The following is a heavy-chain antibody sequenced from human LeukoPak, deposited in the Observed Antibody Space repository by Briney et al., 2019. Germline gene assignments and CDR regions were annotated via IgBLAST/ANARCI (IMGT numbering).Heavy chain of an antibody. CDR3: ARERYCTSTTCYVGVPFDY. D-gene: IGHD2-2*01. V-gene: IGHV3-7*01. Sequence: PGGSLRLSCAASGFTFSTYYMTWVRQAPGKGLEWVAGVKQDGSENYYVDSVKGRFTISRDNSKNSLYLQMNSLRAEDTAAYFCARERYCTSTTCYVGVPFDYWGQGTLVTVAS. CDR2: VKQDGSEN. CDR1: GFTFSTYY. J-gene: IGHJ4*02.